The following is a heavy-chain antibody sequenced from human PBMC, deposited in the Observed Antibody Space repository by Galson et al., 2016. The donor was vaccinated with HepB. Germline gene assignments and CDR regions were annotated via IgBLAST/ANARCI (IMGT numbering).Heavy chain of an antibody. CDR2: IYHTETI. CDR3: ARGGVVVAAAVWAFDI. D-gene: IGHD2-15*01. Sequence: SETLSLTCAVSGGSINSTNWWSWVRQTPGKGLEWIGEIYHTETINHSPSFTGRYSMSIDKSKNEFSLKLTSVTDADTAVYYCARGGVVVAAAVWAFDIWGQGTLVTVSS. J-gene: IGHJ3*02. V-gene: IGHV4-4*02. CDR1: GGSINSTNW.